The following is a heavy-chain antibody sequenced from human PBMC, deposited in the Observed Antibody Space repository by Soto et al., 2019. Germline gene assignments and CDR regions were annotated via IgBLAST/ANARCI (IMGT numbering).Heavy chain of an antibody. CDR2: IIPIFGTA. CDR1: GGTFSSYA. J-gene: IGHJ6*02. V-gene: IGHV1-69*13. Sequence: SVKVSCKASGGTFSSYAISWVRQAPGQGLEWMGGIIPIFGTANYAQKFQGRVTITADESTSTAYMELSSLRSEDTAVYYCARSLITRIVVVTYYYGMDVWGQXTTVTVSS. CDR3: ARSLITRIVVVTYYYGMDV. D-gene: IGHD3-22*01.